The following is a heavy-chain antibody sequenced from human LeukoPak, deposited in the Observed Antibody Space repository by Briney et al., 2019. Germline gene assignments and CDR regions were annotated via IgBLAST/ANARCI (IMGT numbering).Heavy chain of an antibody. V-gene: IGHV1-18*01. D-gene: IGHD6-13*01. CDR2: ISAYNGNT. J-gene: IGHJ4*02. Sequence: ASVKVSCKASGYTFTSYGISWVRQAPGQGLEWIGWISAYNGNTNYAQKLQGRVTMTTDTSTSTAYMELRSLRSDDTAVYYCARAGRRRDSSSWYGDYWGQGTLVTVSS. CDR1: GYTFTSYG. CDR3: ARAGRRRDSSSWYGDY.